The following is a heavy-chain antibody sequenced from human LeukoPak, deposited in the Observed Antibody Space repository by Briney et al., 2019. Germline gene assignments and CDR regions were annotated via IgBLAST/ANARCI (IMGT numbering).Heavy chain of an antibody. J-gene: IGHJ5*02. CDR3: MNAGYCSGGSCYNWFDP. CDR1: GFTFSSYA. D-gene: IGHD2-15*01. V-gene: IGHV3-23*01. Sequence: GGSLRLSCAASGFTFSSYAMSWVRQAPGKGLEWVSAISGSGGSTYYADSVKGRFTISRDNSKNTLYLQMNSLRAEDTAVYYCMNAGYCSGGSCYNWFDPWGQGTLVTVSS. CDR2: ISGSGGST.